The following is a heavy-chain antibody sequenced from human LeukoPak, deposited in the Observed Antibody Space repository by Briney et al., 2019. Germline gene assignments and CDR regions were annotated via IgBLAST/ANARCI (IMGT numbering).Heavy chain of an antibody. Sequence: GGSLRLSCAASGFTFSSYAMSWVRQAPGKGLEWVSAISGSSSRTHYADSVKGRFTISRDNSKNTLYLQMNSLRAEDTAVYYCARDSGSWWGQGTLVTVSS. CDR3: ARDSGSW. D-gene: IGHD3-10*01. CDR2: ISGSSSRT. CDR1: GFTFSSYA. J-gene: IGHJ4*02. V-gene: IGHV3-23*01.